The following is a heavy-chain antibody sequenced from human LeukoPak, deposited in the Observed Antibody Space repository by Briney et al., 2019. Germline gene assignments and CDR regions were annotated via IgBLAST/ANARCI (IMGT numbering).Heavy chain of an antibody. D-gene: IGHD4-11*01. V-gene: IGHV1-69*02. Sequence: ASVKVSCKASGGTFSSYTISWVRQAPGHGLEWMGRIIPILGIANYAQKLQGRVTITADKSTSTDYMELSSLRSEDTAVYYCARTTRRGTVTTDYYYYGMDVWGQGTTVTVSS. CDR1: GGTFSSYT. CDR2: IIPILGIA. CDR3: ARTTRRGTVTTDYYYYGMDV. J-gene: IGHJ6*02.